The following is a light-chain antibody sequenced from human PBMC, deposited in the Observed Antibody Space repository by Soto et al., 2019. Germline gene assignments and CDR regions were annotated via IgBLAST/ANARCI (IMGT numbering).Light chain of an antibody. CDR3: QTWGTGIGL. Sequence: QSVLTQSPSASASLEASVKLTCTLSSGHSSYAIAWHQQQPEKGPRYLMKLNSDGSHSKGDGIPDRFSGSSSGAERYLTISSLHSEDEADYYCQTWGTGIGLFGGGTKVTVL. CDR1: SGHSSYA. CDR2: LNSDGSH. V-gene: IGLV4-69*01. J-gene: IGLJ2*01.